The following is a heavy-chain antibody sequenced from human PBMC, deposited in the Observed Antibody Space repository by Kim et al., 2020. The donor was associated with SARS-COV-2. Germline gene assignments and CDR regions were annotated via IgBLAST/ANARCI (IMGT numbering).Heavy chain of an antibody. Sequence: SETLSLTCTVSGGSISSSSYYWGWIRQPPGKGLEWIGSIYYSGSTYYNPSLKSRVTISVDTSKNQCSLKLSSVTAADTAVYYCARRASSSSWYLGVDVWGQGTTVTVSS. J-gene: IGHJ6*02. D-gene: IGHD6-13*01. V-gene: IGHV4-39*01. CDR1: GGSISSSSYY. CDR3: ARRASSSSWYLGVDV. CDR2: IYYSGST.